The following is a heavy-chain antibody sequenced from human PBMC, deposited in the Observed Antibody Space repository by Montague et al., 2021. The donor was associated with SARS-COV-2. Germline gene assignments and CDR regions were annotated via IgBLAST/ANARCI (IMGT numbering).Heavy chain of an antibody. Sequence: SETLSLTCTVSGSSITSYYWSWIRQAPGKGLEWIAYIYSSGSASYNPSLRSRVTMSVDKSTNQFSLRLNSVTAADTAVYYCAGVFRGKRLAFDFWGQGALVIVSS. CDR2: IYSSGSA. D-gene: IGHD3-10*01. CDR3: AGVFRGKRLAFDF. CDR1: GSSITSYY. J-gene: IGHJ4*02. V-gene: IGHV4-59*12.